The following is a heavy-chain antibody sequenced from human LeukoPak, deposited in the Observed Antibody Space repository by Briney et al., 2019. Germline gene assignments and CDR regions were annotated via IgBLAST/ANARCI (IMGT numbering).Heavy chain of an antibody. Sequence: PGGSLRLSCAASGFTFSSYAMHWVRQAPGKGLEWVAVISYDGSNKYYADSVKGRFTISRDNSKNTLYLQMNSLRAEDTAVYYCAKDGGGYFSTPLDYWGQGTLVTVSS. CDR2: ISYDGSNK. CDR1: GFTFSSYA. D-gene: IGHD6-13*01. V-gene: IGHV3-30-3*01. CDR3: AKDGGGYFSTPLDY. J-gene: IGHJ4*02.